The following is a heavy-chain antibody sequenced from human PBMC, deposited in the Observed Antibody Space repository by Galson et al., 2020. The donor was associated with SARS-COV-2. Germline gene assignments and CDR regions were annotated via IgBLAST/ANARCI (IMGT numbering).Heavy chain of an antibody. CDR2: IYYSGST. J-gene: IGHJ4*02. D-gene: IGHD3-3*01. CDR3: ARETSRKITIFGVVSLGHYFDY. Sequence: SETLSLTCTVSGGSISSSSYYWGWIRQPPGKGLEWIGSIYYSGSTYYNPSLKSRVTISVDTSKNQFSLKLSSVTAADTAVYYCARETSRKITIFGVVSLGHYFDYWGQGTLVTVSS. V-gene: IGHV4-39*07. CDR1: GGSISSSSYY.